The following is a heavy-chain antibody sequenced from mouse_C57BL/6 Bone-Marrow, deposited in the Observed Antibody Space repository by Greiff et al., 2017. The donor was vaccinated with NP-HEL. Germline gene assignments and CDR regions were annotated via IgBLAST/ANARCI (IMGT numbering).Heavy chain of an antibody. Sequence: QVQLQQSGPELVKPGASVKISCKASGYAFSSSWMNWVKQRPGKGLEWIGRIYPGDGDTNYNGKFKGKATLTADKSSSTAYMQLSSLTSEDSAVYFCARSRYYGSSDYWGQGTTLTVSS. J-gene: IGHJ2*01. CDR2: IYPGDGDT. D-gene: IGHD1-1*01. CDR1: GYAFSSSW. CDR3: ARSRYYGSSDY. V-gene: IGHV1-82*01.